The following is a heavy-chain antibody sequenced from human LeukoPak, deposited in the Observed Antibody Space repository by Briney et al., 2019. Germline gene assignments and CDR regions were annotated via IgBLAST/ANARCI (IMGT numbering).Heavy chain of an antibody. CDR3: ATTMVRGAFDY. V-gene: IGHV1-69*05. J-gene: IGHJ4*02. CDR2: IIPIFGTA. D-gene: IGHD3-10*01. CDR1: GGTFSSYA. Sequence: SVKVSCKASGGTFSSYAISWVRQAPGQGLEWMGGIIPIFGTANYAQKFQGRVTITTVESTSTAYMELSRLRSDDTAVYYCATTMVRGAFDYWGQGTLVTVSS.